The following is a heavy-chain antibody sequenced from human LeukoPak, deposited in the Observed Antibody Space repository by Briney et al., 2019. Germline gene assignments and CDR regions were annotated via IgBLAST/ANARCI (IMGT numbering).Heavy chain of an antibody. CDR3: AKDVLRGDYVICDAFDI. V-gene: IGHV3-9*01. J-gene: IGHJ3*02. CDR2: ISWNSGSI. Sequence: PGGSLRLSCAASGFTFDDYAMHWVRQAPGKGLEWVSGISWNSGSIGYADSVKGRFTISRDNAKNSLYLQMNSLRAEDTALYYCAKDVLRGDYVICDAFDIWGQGTMVTVSS. D-gene: IGHD4-17*01. CDR1: GFTFDDYA.